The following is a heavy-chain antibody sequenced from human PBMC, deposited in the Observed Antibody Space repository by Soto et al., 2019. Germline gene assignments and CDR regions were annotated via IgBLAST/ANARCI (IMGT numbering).Heavy chain of an antibody. V-gene: IGHV3-48*02. CDR3: AREMWPLLEYGRDV. Sequence: PVGSLILSCAASKFTLSSYSMSWVRQAPGKGLEWISYISGSSATIYYAESVKVRFTISRDNARNSLYLQMNSLRDEDTALHYCAREMWPLLEYGRDVWGRGTTVTVS. CDR2: ISGSSATI. D-gene: IGHD2-21*01. CDR1: KFTLSSYS. J-gene: IGHJ6*02.